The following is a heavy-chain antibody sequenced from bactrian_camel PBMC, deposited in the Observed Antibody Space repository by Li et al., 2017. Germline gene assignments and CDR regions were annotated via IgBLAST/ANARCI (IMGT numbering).Heavy chain of an antibody. Sequence: VQLVESGGGLVQPGGSLRLSCATSGFTWSGSAMYWVRKGPGKGFEWISTIWITTGSTVHADSVKGRFTISRDNAKNTVYLQMTSLKPEDTAVYYCVSDEALGWSQYRFWGQGTQ. D-gene: IGHD5*01. CDR2: IWITTGST. J-gene: IGHJ4*01. CDR1: GFTWSGSA. V-gene: IGHV3S35*01. CDR3: VSDEALGWSQYRF.